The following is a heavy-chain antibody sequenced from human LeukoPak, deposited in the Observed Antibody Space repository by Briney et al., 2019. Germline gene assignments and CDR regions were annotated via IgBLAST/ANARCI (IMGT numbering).Heavy chain of an antibody. D-gene: IGHD5-12*01. CDR3: ARGGYSGYDWVDY. V-gene: IGHV3-11*05. J-gene: IGHJ4*02. CDR2: VSSSSSYT. CDR1: GFTFSDYY. Sequence: GGSLRLSCAASGFTFSDYYMSWIRQAPGKGLEWVSYVSSSSSYTNYADSVKGRFTISRDNAKNSLYLQMNSLRAEDTAVYYCARGGYSGYDWVDYWGQGTLVTVSS.